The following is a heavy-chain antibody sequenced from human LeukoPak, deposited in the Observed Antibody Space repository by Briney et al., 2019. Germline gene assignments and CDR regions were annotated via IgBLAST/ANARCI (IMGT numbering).Heavy chain of an antibody. J-gene: IGHJ4*02. D-gene: IGHD3-9*01. CDR3: ARVNEQYFDWLVDDY. CDR2: ISAYNGNT. CDR1: GYTFTGYY. Sequence: ASVKVSCKASGYTFTGYYMHWMRQAPGQGLEWMGWISAYNGNTNYAQKLQGRVTMTTDTSTSTAYMELRSLRSDDTAVYYCARVNEQYFDWLVDDYWGQGTLVTVSS. V-gene: IGHV1-18*04.